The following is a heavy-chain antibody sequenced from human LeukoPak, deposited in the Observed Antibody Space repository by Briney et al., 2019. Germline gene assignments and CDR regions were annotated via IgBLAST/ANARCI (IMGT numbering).Heavy chain of an antibody. CDR2: ISAYNGNT. J-gene: IGHJ4*02. Sequence: ASVKVSCKASGYTFTNYGISWVRQAHGQGLEWMGWISAYNGNTNYAQKLQGRGTMTTDTSTSTAYMELRSLRSDDTAVYYCSRAGMSIAARPAKYLDYWGQGTLVTVSS. CDR1: GYTFTNYG. V-gene: IGHV1-18*01. CDR3: SRAGMSIAARPAKYLDY. D-gene: IGHD6-6*01.